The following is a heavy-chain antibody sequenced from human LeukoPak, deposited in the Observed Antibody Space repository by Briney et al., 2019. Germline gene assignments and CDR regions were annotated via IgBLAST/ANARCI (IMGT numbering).Heavy chain of an antibody. V-gene: IGHV3-23*01. D-gene: IGHD3-10*01. CDR3: AKARMVKLEDTHDYYYYGMDV. J-gene: IGHJ6*02. CDR1: GFTFSSYA. CDR2: ISGSGGST. Sequence: PGGSLRLSCAASGFTFSSYAMSWVRQALGKGLEWVSAISGSGGSTYYADSVKGRFTISRDNSKNTLYLQMNSLRAEDTAVYYCAKARMVKLEDTHDYYYYGMDVWGQGTTVTVSS.